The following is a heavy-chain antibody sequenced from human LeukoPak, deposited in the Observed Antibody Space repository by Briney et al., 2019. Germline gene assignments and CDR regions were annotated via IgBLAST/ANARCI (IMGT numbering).Heavy chain of an antibody. D-gene: IGHD3-9*01. CDR1: GGSISSYY. V-gene: IGHV4-59*01. CDR2: IYYSGST. Sequence: PSETLSLTCTVSGGSISSYYWSWIRQPPGKGLEWIGYIYYSGSTNYNPSLKSRVTISVDTSKNQFSLKLSSVTAADTAVYYCARVGTLYYDILTGYYTDNWFDPWGQGTLVTVSS. J-gene: IGHJ5*02. CDR3: ARVGTLYYDILTGYYTDNWFDP.